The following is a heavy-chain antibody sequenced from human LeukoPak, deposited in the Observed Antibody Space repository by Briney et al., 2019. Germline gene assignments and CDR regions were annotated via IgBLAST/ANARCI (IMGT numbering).Heavy chain of an antibody. J-gene: IGHJ5*02. Sequence: SETLSLTCTVSGGSISSSSYYWAWIRQPPGKGLEWIGSISYDMTTYYNPSLKSRVTISVDTSKNQFSLNLSSVTAADTAVYYCVTGGRKTYCSSTNCYAEFLNWFDPWGQGTLVTVSS. CDR3: VTGGRKTYCSSTNCYAEFLNWFDP. CDR1: GGSISSSSYY. D-gene: IGHD2-2*01. V-gene: IGHV4-39*01. CDR2: ISYDMTT.